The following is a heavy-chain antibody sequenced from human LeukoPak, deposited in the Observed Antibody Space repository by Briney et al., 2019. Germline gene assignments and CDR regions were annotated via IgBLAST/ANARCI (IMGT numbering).Heavy chain of an antibody. V-gene: IGHV1-18*01. J-gene: IGHJ4*02. CDR2: ISAYNGNT. Sequence: GASVKVSCKASGYTFTSYGISWVRQAPGQGLEWMGWISAYNGNTNYAQKLQGRVTMTTDTSTSTAYMKLRSLRSDDTAVYYCARRPPSSGWYTSSDYWGQGTLVTVSS. D-gene: IGHD6-19*01. CDR3: ARRPPSSGWYTSSDY. CDR1: GYTFTSYG.